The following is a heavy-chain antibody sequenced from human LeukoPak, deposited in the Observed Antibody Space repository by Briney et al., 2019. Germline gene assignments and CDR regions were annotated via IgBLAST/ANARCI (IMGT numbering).Heavy chain of an antibody. D-gene: IGHD3-16*01. V-gene: IGHV1-18*04. CDR1: GYSFTSYG. CDR2: ISTDNGNT. J-gene: IGHJ4*02. Sequence: ASVTLTCTSSGYSFTSYGINWVRQAPGQGLEWMGWISTDNGNTDYAHNLQGRVTMTTDTSTSTAYMEVRSLRSDDTAVYYCARAYSYAYGPLDYWGERWLLTVSS. CDR3: ARAYSYAYGPLDY.